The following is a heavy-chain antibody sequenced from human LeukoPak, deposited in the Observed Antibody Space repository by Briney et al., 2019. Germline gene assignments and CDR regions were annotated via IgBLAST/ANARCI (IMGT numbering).Heavy chain of an antibody. Sequence: SVKVSCKASGGTFSSYTISWVRQAPGQGLEWMGRIIPILGIANYAQKFQGGVTITADKSTSTAYMELSSLRSEDTAVYYCARVGYDSSGYSNRNNWFDPWGQGTLVTVSS. V-gene: IGHV1-69*02. J-gene: IGHJ5*02. D-gene: IGHD3-22*01. CDR2: IIPILGIA. CDR1: GGTFSSYT. CDR3: ARVGYDSSGYSNRNNWFDP.